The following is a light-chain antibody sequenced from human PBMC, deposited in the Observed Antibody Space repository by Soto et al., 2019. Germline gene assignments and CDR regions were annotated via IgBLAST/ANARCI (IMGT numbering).Light chain of an antibody. CDR3: QQRSTGPPLS. V-gene: IGKV3-11*01. Sequence: EIVLTQSPATLSSSPGETATLSFRAIQSVSSSYLAWYQQKPGQAPRLLIYDASNRASGIPARFSGSGSGTDFTLTISSLEPEDFAVYYCQQRSTGPPLSFGVGTKVDIK. CDR2: DAS. J-gene: IGKJ4*01. CDR1: QSVSSSY.